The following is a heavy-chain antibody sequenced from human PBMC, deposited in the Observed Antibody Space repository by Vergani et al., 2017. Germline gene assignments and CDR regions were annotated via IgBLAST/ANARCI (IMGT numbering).Heavy chain of an antibody. CDR3: ARGQWLVRKLNWFDP. D-gene: IGHD6-19*01. Sequence: EVQLVPSGAEVKTPGESLKISCKGSGYSFTSYWIGWVRQMPGKGLEWMGIIYPGDSATRYSPSFQGQVTISADKSISTAYLQWSSLKASDTAMYYCARGQWLVRKLNWFDPWGQGTLVTVSS. V-gene: IGHV5-51*01. CDR2: IYPGDSAT. J-gene: IGHJ5*02. CDR1: GYSFTSYW.